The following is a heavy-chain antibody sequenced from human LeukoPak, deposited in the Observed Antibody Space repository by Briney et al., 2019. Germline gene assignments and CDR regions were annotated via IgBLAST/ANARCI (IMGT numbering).Heavy chain of an antibody. Sequence: GGSLRLSCAASGFTFDDYAMHWVRQAPGKGLEWVSGISWNSCSIGYADSVKGRFTISRDNAKNSLYLQMNSLRAEDTALYYCAKDPIAYSSSWYYFDYWGQGTLVTVSS. CDR1: GFTFDDYA. CDR2: ISWNSCSI. V-gene: IGHV3-9*01. D-gene: IGHD6-13*01. CDR3: AKDPIAYSSSWYYFDY. J-gene: IGHJ4*02.